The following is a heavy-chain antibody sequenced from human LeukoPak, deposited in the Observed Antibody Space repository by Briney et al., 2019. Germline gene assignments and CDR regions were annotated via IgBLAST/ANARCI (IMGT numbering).Heavy chain of an antibody. CDR1: GGSISSNSYY. Sequence: SETLSLTCTVSGGSISSNSYYWSWIRQPAGKGLEWIGRIYTSGSTDYNPSLKSRVTISKDTSKNEFSLKLSSVTAADTAVYYCARATGGAHDYWGQGTLVTVSS. D-gene: IGHD1-26*01. V-gene: IGHV4-61*02. CDR3: ARATGGAHDY. CDR2: IYTSGST. J-gene: IGHJ4*02.